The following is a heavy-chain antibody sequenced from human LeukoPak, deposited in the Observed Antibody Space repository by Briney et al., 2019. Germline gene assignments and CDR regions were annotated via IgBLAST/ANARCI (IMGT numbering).Heavy chain of an antibody. CDR1: GGFLNSGGYY. CDR3: AGGWGWFEP. D-gene: IGHD3-16*01. V-gene: IGHV4-31*03. J-gene: IGHJ5*02. CDR2: IYYSGTT. Sequence: SETLSLTCTVSGGFLNSGGYYWTWIRQLPGKGLDWIGSIYYSGTTSYNSSLKSRVTMSVDTSKNQFSLNLISMTAADTAVYYCAGGWGWFEPWGQGTLVTVSS.